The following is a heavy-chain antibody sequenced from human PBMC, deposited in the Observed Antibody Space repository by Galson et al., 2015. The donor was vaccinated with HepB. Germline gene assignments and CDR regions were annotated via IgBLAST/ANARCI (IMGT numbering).Heavy chain of an antibody. CDR3: ARDVILDIVVVPAAMEDVGWFDP. J-gene: IGHJ5*02. CDR2: INAGNGNT. CDR1: GYTFTSYA. D-gene: IGHD2-2*01. Sequence: SVKVSCKASGYTFTSYAMHWVRQAPGQRLEWMGWINAGNGNTKYSQKFQGRVTITRDTSASTAYMELSSLRSEDTAVYYCARDVILDIVVVPAAMEDVGWFDPWGQGTLVTVSS. V-gene: IGHV1-3*01.